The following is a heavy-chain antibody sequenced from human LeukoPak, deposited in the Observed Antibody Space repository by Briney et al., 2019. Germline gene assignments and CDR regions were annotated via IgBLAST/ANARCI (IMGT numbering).Heavy chain of an antibody. J-gene: IGHJ5*02. D-gene: IGHD4-17*01. Sequence: SETLSLTCTVSDGSITNYDWSWVRQPPGKGPEFIGYIHYSGTANYNPSLRSRVTISIDTSKKHFFLKLKSVTAADTAVYYCARWVYGDDGANWFDPWGQGTLVTVSS. V-gene: IGHV4-59*01. CDR3: ARWVYGDDGANWFDP. CDR1: DGSITNYD. CDR2: IHYSGTA.